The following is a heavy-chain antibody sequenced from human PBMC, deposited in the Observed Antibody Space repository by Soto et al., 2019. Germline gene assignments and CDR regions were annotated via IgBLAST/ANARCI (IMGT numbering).Heavy chain of an antibody. CDR3: AAGWLRFLEWFAEPYDGMDV. Sequence: SVKVSCKASGFTFTNSAVQWVRQARGQRLEWIGWIVVGSGNTNYAQKFQERVTITRDMSTSTAYMELSSLRSEDTAVYYCAAGWLRFLEWFAEPYDGMDVWGQGTTVIGSS. D-gene: IGHD3-3*01. V-gene: IGHV1-58*01. J-gene: IGHJ6*02. CDR2: IVVGSGNT. CDR1: GFTFTNSA.